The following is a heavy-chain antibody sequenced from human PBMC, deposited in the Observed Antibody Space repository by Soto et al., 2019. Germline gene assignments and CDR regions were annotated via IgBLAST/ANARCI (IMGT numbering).Heavy chain of an antibody. V-gene: IGHV3-23*01. Sequence: EVQLMESGGGLVQPGESLRLSCVVSGLSLSGYALSWVRQAPGKGLERVSAVSGSGGTTYYADSVKGRFTISRDNSKNSLYLPMSGLRVEDTAKHFCAKELRRVGPTLTWSDSWGQGTQVTVTS. J-gene: IGHJ5*01. CDR2: VSGSGGTT. CDR1: GLSLSGYA. CDR3: AKELRRVGPTLTWSDS. D-gene: IGHD1-26*01.